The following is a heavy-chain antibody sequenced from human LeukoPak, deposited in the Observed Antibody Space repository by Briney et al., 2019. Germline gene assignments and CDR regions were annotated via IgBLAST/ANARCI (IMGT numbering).Heavy chain of an antibody. CDR2: INYSGST. CDR1: GYSISSGYY. Sequence: SETLSLTCTVSGYSISSGYYWGWIRQPPGKGLEWIGNINYSGSTYYNPSLASRLTMSGDTSKNQFSLKLSSVTAADTAVYYCARRVAGRGAYFDYWGQGSLVTVSS. D-gene: IGHD6-19*01. CDR3: ARRVAGRGAYFDY. J-gene: IGHJ4*02. V-gene: IGHV4-38-2*02.